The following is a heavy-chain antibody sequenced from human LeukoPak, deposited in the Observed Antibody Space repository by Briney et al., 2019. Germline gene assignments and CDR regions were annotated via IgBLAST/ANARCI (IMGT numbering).Heavy chain of an antibody. V-gene: IGHV3-74*01. D-gene: IGHD3-3*01. CDR3: ARVRFLEWLSFDY. CDR2: INSDGSST. CDR1: GFTFSSYW. Sequence: GGSLTLSCVASGFTFSSYWMLWVRQAPGKGLVWVSRINSDGSSTNYADSVKGRFTISRDNAKNTVYLQMNSLRSEDTAVYYCARVRFLEWLSFDYWGREPWSPSPQ. J-gene: IGHJ4*02.